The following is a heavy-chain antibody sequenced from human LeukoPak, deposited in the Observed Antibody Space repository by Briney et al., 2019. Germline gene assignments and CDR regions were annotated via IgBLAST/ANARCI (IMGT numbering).Heavy chain of an antibody. Sequence: GRSLRLSCAASGFTFSSYGMHWVRQAPGKGLEWVAVISYDGSNKYYADSVKGRFTISRDNSKNTLYLQMNSLRAEDTAVYYCAKDSGDCSSTSCGFDYWGQGTLVTVSS. CDR2: ISYDGSNK. V-gene: IGHV3-30*18. D-gene: IGHD2-2*01. CDR1: GFTFSSYG. J-gene: IGHJ4*02. CDR3: AKDSGDCSSTSCGFDY.